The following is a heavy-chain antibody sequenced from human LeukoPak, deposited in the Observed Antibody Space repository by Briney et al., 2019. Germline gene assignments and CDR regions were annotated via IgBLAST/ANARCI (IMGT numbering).Heavy chain of an antibody. V-gene: IGHV3-43*01. CDR3: AKDRGGYKGFDY. J-gene: IGHJ4*02. CDR1: GFTFAGYT. CDR2: INWDGDNT. Sequence: PDGSLRLSCAASGFTFAGYTMHWVRQAPGKALEWVSLINWDGDNTYYADSVKGRFTISRDNSKNSLYLQMNGLRSEDTALYYCAKDRGGYKGFDYWGQGTLVTVSS. D-gene: IGHD5-24*01.